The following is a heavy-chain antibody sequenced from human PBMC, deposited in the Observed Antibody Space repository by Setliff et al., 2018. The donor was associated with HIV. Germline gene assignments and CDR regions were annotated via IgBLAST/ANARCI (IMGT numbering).Heavy chain of an antibody. J-gene: IGHJ4*02. V-gene: IGHV4-39*01. CDR1: GGSISSNIYF. Sequence: PSETLSLTCTVSGGSISSNIYFWGWIRQPPGKGLEWIGSIYYSGSAYYHSSLRSRLTISVDPSKNQFSLKLKSVTAADTAVYYCASQVTGYHDFWSGYLGYFDYWGQGLLVTVSS. D-gene: IGHD3-3*01. CDR2: IYYSGSA. CDR3: ASQVTGYHDFWSGYLGYFDY.